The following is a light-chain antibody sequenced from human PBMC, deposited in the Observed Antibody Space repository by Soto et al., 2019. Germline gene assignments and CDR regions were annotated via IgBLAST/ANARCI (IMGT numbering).Light chain of an antibody. V-gene: IGKV1-5*03. J-gene: IGKJ1*01. CDR1: QSVSRW. CDR3: QHYNDTWT. CDR2: KAS. Sequence: DIQMTQSPSTLSASVGDRVTITCRASQSVSRWLAWYQQKPGKAPKLLIYKASTLESGVPSRFSGSGSGTEFTLAISSLQPDDSSTYYCQHYNDTWTFGQGTKVEIK.